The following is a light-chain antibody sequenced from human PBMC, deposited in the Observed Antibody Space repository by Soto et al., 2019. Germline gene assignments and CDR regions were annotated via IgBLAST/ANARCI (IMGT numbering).Light chain of an antibody. J-gene: IGLJ2*01. CDR2: QDT. Sequence: SYELTQPPSMSVSPGQTATIACSGDKLGDTYACWYQQKQGESPILVIYQDTKRPSGIPERFSGSIAGNTATLTISGTQSIEEADYYCQSWDGGTVVFGGGTKLTVL. CDR3: QSWDGGTVV. CDR1: KLGDTY. V-gene: IGLV3-1*01.